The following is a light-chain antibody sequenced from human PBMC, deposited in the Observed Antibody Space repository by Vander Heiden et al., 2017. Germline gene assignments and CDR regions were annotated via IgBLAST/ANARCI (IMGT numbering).Light chain of an antibody. CDR2: QDS. CDR3: QAWDSSHVV. CDR1: KLGDKY. V-gene: IGLV3-1*01. Sequence: SSALTQPPSVLVSPGQTASITCSGDKLGDKYACWYQQKPGQSPVLVIYQDSKRPSGIPERFSGSNSGNTATLTISGTQAMDEADYYCQAWDSSHVVFGGGTKLTVL. J-gene: IGLJ2*01.